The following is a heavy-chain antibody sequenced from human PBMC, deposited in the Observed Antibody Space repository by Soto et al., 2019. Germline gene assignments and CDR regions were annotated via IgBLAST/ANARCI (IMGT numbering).Heavy chain of an antibody. CDR3: XXXXQVHTPAFVY. V-gene: IGHV1-69*19. J-gene: IGHJ4*02. CDR1: GGTFNTYA. D-gene: IGHD3-10*01. Sequence: QVQLVQSGAEMKKPGSSVKVSCQSSGGTFNTYAMNWVRQAPGQGPEWMGXISPXXGAANYAPKFQGRVTITADEXXXXXXXXXXXXXXXXXXXXXXXXXXQVHTPAFVYWGQGTLVTVSS. CDR2: ISPXXGAA.